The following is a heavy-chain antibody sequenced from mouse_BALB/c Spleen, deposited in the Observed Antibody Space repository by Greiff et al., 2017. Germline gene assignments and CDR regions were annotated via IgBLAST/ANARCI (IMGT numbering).Heavy chain of an antibody. Sequence: EVQLQQSGPELMKPGASVKISCKASGYSFTSYYMHWVKQSHGKSLEWIGYIDPFNGGTSYNQKFKGKATLTVDKSSSTAYMHLSSLTSEDSAVYYCARRGRYGAMDYWGQGTSVTVSS. V-gene: IGHV1S135*01. CDR2: IDPFNGGT. J-gene: IGHJ4*01. D-gene: IGHD2-14*01. CDR1: GYSFTSYY. CDR3: ARRGRYGAMDY.